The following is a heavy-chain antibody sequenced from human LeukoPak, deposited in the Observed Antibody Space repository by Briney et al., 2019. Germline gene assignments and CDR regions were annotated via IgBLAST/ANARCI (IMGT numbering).Heavy chain of an antibody. CDR3: ARGSRFLEWFWPFDY. Sequence: GGSLRLSCAASGFTFSSYSMNWVRQAPGKGLEWVSYISSSSSTIYYADSVKGRFTISRDNAKNSLYLQMNSLGAEDTAVYYCARGSRFLEWFWPFDYWGQGTLVTVSS. J-gene: IGHJ4*02. V-gene: IGHV3-48*04. CDR1: GFTFSSYS. CDR2: ISSSSSTI. D-gene: IGHD3-3*01.